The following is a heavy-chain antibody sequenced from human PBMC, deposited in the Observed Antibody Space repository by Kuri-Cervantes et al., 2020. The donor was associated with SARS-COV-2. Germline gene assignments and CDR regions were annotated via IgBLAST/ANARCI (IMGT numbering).Heavy chain of an antibody. V-gene: IGHV5-51*01. J-gene: IGHJ3*02. CDR2: IYPGDSDT. CDR3: ARFYTYYDFWSGYWTDDAFDI. CDR1: GYSFTSYW. Sequence: GESLKISCKGSGYSFTSYWIGWVRQMPGKGLEWMGIIYPGDSDTRYSPSFQGQVTISADKSISTAYLQWSSLKASDTAMYYCARFYTYYDFWSGYWTDDAFDIWGQGTMVTVSS. D-gene: IGHD3-3*01.